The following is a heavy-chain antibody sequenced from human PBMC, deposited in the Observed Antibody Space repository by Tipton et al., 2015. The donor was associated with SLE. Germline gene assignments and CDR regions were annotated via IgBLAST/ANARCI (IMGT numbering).Heavy chain of an antibody. CDR3: AKDSLLLWFGELLTYFDY. D-gene: IGHD3-10*01. Sequence: SLRLSCAASGFTFSSYGMHWVRQAPGKGLEWVAFIRYDGSNKYYADSVKGRFTISRDNSKNTLYLQMNSLRAEDTAVYYCAKDSLLLWFGELLTYFDYWGQGTLVTVSS. CDR1: GFTFSSYG. V-gene: IGHV3-30*02. CDR2: IRYDGSNK. J-gene: IGHJ4*02.